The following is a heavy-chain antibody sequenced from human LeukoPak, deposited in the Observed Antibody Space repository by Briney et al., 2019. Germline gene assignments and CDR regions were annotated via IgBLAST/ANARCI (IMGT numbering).Heavy chain of an antibody. J-gene: IGHJ3*02. CDR1: GGSISSYY. CDR3: ARMSGNAFDI. Sequence: PETLSLTCTVSGGSISSYYWSWIRQPPGKGLEWIGYIYYSGSTNYNPSLKSRVTISVDTSKNQFSLKLSSVTAADTAVYYCARMSGNAFDIWGQGTMVTVSS. CDR2: IYYSGST. V-gene: IGHV4-59*01. D-gene: IGHD6-25*01.